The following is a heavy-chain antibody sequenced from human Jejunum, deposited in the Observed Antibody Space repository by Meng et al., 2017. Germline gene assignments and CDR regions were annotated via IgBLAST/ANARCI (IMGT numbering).Heavy chain of an antibody. Sequence: GESLKISCAASGFTFSDYGMHWARQAPGKGLEWVALIWYDGSNKYYADSVKGRFTISRDNSKNTLYLEMSSLRDEDTAVYYCAKQWGSGNYLDYWGQGTQVTVSS. V-gene: IGHV3-33*06. J-gene: IGHJ4*02. CDR1: GFTFSDYG. D-gene: IGHD1-26*01. CDR2: IWYDGSNK. CDR3: AKQWGSGNYLDY.